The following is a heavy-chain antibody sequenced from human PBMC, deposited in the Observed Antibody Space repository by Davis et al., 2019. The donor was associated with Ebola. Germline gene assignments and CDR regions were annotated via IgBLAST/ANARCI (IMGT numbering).Heavy chain of an antibody. CDR2: ISSNGGST. Sequence: GGSLRLSCSASGFTFSSYAMHWVRQAPGKGLEYVSAISSNGGSTYYADSVKGRFTISRDNSKNTLYLQMSSLRAEDTAVYYCAKACSSTSCHLGYGYWGQGTLVTVSS. D-gene: IGHD2-2*01. J-gene: IGHJ4*02. V-gene: IGHV3-64D*08. CDR1: GFTFSSYA. CDR3: AKACSSTSCHLGYGY.